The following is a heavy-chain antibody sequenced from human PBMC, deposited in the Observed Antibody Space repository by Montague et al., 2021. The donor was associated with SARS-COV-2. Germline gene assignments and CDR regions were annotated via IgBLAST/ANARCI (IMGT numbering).Heavy chain of an antibody. CDR1: GFPFSRHD. D-gene: IGHD5-24*01. V-gene: IGHV3-21*06. CDR3: GRNFNL. CDR2: ITSDSLRI. Sequence: SRSLSFSASGFPFSRHDMIWIRQAPGKGLEWVSTITSDSLRIYYAESVKGRFTISRDDGRNSLYLQMDSLRTEDTAVYYCGRNFNLWGIGTLVTVSS. J-gene: IGHJ3*01.